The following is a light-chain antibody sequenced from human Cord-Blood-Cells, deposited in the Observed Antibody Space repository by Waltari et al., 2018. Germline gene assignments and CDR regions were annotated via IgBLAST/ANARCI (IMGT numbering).Light chain of an antibody. CDR3: CSEAGSSTWV. CDR2: EGS. CDR1: SSDVGSYNL. V-gene: IGLV2-23*01. Sequence: QSALTQPASVSGSPGQSITISCTGTSSDVGSYNLVSWYQQHPGKAPKLMIYEGSKRPSGFSNRFSGAKSGNTASLTISVLQAADEADYYCCSEAGSSTWVFGGGTELTVL. J-gene: IGLJ3*02.